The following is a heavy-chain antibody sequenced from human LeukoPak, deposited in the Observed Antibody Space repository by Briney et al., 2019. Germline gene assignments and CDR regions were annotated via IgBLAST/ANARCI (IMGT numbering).Heavy chain of an antibody. Sequence: PGRSLRLSCAASGFTFSSYGMHWVRQAPGKGLEWVAVIWYDGSNKYYADSVKGRFTISRDNSKNTLYLQMNSLRAEDTAVYYCAKRTGYCSGGSCEDAFDIWGQGTMVTVSS. V-gene: IGHV3-33*06. D-gene: IGHD2-15*01. CDR2: IWYDGSNK. J-gene: IGHJ3*02. CDR1: GFTFSSYG. CDR3: AKRTGYCSGGSCEDAFDI.